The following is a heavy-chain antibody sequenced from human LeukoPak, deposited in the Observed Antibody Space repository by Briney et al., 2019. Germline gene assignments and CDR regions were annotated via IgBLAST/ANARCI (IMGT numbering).Heavy chain of an antibody. V-gene: IGHV3-30*18. CDR3: AEDYYDSSGQRGAFDI. D-gene: IGHD3-22*01. Sequence: GGSLRLSCAASGFTFSSYGMHWVRQAPGKGLEWVAVISYDGSNKYYADSVKGRFTISRDNSKNTLYLQMNSLRAEDTAVYYCAEDYYDSSGQRGAFDIRGQGTMVTVSS. CDR2: ISYDGSNK. J-gene: IGHJ3*02. CDR1: GFTFSSYG.